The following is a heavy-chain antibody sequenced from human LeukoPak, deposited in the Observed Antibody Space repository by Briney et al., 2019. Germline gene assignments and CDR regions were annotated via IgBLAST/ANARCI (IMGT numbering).Heavy chain of an antibody. J-gene: IGHJ4*01. CDR3: ARDGFTGPRTAHLDH. V-gene: IGHV3-74*01. CDR2: LGADGSGT. CDR1: GFTFNKYA. Sequence: GGSLRLSCAASGFTFNKYAMHWVRQIPGTGLVWVSRLGADGSGTRYADSVKGRFTISRDNAKNTVYLQMSSLRADDTAVYYCARDGFTGPRTAHLDHWGQGTLVTVSS. D-gene: IGHD2-8*02.